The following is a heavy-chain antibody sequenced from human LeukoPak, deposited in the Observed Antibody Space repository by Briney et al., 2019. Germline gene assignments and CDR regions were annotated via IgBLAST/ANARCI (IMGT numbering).Heavy chain of an antibody. CDR2: TSGSGGST. CDR1: GFTFSTYA. V-gene: IGHV3-23*01. Sequence: SGGSLRLSCAASGFTFSTYAMSWLRQAPGKGLKGVSTTSGSGGSTYYADSVKGRFTISRHNSKNTLYLQMNSLRVEDMAVYYCGTRQTCPRDWGQGTLVTVSS. CDR3: GTRQTCPRD. J-gene: IGHJ4*02.